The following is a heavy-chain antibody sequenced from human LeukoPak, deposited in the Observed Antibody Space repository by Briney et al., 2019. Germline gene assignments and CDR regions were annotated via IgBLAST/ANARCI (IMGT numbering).Heavy chain of an antibody. CDR3: AKREVDAFDI. CDR1: GFTFSSYE. J-gene: IGHJ3*02. V-gene: IGHV3-23*01. Sequence: PGGSLRLSCAASGFTFSSYEMNWVRQAPGKGLEWVSAISGSGGSTYYADSVKGRFTISRDNSKNTLYLQMNSLRAEDTAVYYCAKREVDAFDIWGQGTMVTVSS. CDR2: ISGSGGST.